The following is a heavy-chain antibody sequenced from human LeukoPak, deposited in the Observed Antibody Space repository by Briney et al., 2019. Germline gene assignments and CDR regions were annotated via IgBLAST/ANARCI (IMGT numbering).Heavy chain of an antibody. CDR3: ARDLPGGGNSGLDY. Sequence: SETLSLTCTVSGGSISSGGYYWSWIRQHPGKGLEWIGYIYYSGSTYYNPSLKSRVTISVDTSNNQFSLKLTSVTAADTAVYYCARDLPGGGNSGLDYWGQGTLVTVSS. J-gene: IGHJ4*02. CDR1: GGSISSGGYY. CDR2: IYYSGST. D-gene: IGHD2-21*02. V-gene: IGHV4-31*03.